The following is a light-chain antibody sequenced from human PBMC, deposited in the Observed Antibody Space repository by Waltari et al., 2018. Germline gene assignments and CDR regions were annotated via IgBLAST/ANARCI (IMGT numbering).Light chain of an antibody. CDR3: QQYGSSIMYT. Sequence: ALTQSPGTLSLSPGESATLSCRASQSLTKGYLAWYQQKPGQAPRLVSYGASSRAAGSPDRFSGSGSGTDFALTISRLEPEDFAVDYCQQYGSSIMYTFGQGTKVEIK. CDR1: QSLTKGY. J-gene: IGKJ2*01. CDR2: GAS. V-gene: IGKV3-20*01.